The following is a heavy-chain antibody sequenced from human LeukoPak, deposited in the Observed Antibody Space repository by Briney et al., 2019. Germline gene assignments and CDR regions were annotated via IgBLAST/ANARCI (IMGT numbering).Heavy chain of an antibody. CDR2: ISSSGSTI. J-gene: IGHJ4*02. V-gene: IGHV3-48*03. CDR1: GFTFSSYE. Sequence: GGSLRLSCAASGFTFSSYEMNWVRQAPGKGLEWVSYISSSGSTIYYADSVKGRFTISRDNAKNSLYLQMNSLRAEDTAVYYCARAHNWKYGSFDFWGQGTLVTVSS. CDR3: ARAHNWKYGSFDF. D-gene: IGHD1-7*01.